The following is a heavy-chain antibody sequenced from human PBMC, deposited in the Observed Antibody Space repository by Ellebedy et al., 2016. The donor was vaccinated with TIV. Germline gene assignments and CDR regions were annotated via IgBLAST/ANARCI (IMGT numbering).Heavy chain of an antibody. CDR1: GFTFGSYA. D-gene: IGHD3-3*01. J-gene: IGHJ6*02. V-gene: IGHV3-23*01. Sequence: GESLKISXAASGFTFGSYAMNWVRQAPGKGLEWVSGLRGSGGRTYYADSVKGRFAISRDNFKNTVSLLMSSLRAEDMAVYYCAKGDEFWSGYSPTYHYGMDVWGQGTTVTVSS. CDR3: AKGDEFWSGYSPTYHYGMDV. CDR2: LRGSGGRT.